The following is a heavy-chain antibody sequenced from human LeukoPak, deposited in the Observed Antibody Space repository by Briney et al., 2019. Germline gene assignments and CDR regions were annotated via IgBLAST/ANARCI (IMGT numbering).Heavy chain of an antibody. J-gene: IGHJ4*02. CDR1: GFTFSSYA. CDR3: AKDRHEKYQLPDYFDY. CDR2: ISYDGSNK. Sequence: GRSLRLSCAASGFTFSSYAMHWVRQAPGKGLEWVAVISYDGSNKYYADSVKGRFTISRDNSKNTLYLQMNSLRAEDTAVYYCAKDRHEKYQLPDYFDYWGQGTLVTVSS. V-gene: IGHV3-30-3*01. D-gene: IGHD2-2*01.